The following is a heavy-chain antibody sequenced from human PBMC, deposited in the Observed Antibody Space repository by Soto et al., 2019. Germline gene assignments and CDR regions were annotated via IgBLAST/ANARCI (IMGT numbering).Heavy chain of an antibody. CDR1: GFTLSKYG. Sequence: RWSLILSWAVYGFTLSKYGTHWVRQAPGKGLEWVALISDDGTNKYFVDSVKGRFTISRDNSRNMVYLQMNRLSDEDTAVYYWSKDYLGSSKVFECCGQGTLVTVSS. D-gene: IGHD2-2*01. CDR2: ISDDGTNK. J-gene: IGHJ4*03. CDR3: SKDYLGSSKVFEC. V-gene: IGHV3-30*18.